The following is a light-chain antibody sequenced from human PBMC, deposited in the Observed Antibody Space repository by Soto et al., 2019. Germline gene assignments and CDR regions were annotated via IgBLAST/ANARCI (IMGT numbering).Light chain of an antibody. CDR3: SSYISSSTLHV. J-gene: IGLJ1*01. Sequence: QSALTQPASVSGSPGQSITISCTGTSSDVGGYNYVSWYQQHPGKAPKLMIYDVSKRPSGVSNRFSGSKSGNTASLTISGLQAEYEADYYCSSYISSSTLHVFGTGTKVTVL. CDR1: SSDVGGYNY. CDR2: DVS. V-gene: IGLV2-14*01.